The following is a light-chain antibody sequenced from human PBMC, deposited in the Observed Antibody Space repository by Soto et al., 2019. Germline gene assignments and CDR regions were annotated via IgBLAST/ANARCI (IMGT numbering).Light chain of an antibody. Sequence: QSVLTQPPSVSGAPGQRVTISCTGSNSNIGAGYDVHWYQQFPGTAPKLLIYGNINRPSGVPDRFSGSKSGTSASLAITGLQAEDEAYYYCQSYDISLSGSLFGGGTKLTVL. CDR2: GNI. CDR3: QSYDISLSGSL. V-gene: IGLV1-40*01. J-gene: IGLJ2*01. CDR1: NSNIGAGYD.